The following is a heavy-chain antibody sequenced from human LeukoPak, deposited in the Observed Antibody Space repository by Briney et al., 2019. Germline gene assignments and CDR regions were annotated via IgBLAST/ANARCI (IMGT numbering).Heavy chain of an antibody. Sequence: SETLSLTCTVSGGSISSYYWSWLRQPPGKGLEWIGYIYYSGSTNYNPPLKSRVTISVDTSKNQFSLKLSSVTAADTAVYYCARVRGGWFDPWGQGTLVTVSS. J-gene: IGHJ5*02. V-gene: IGHV4-59*01. CDR3: ARVRGGWFDP. CDR1: GGSISSYY. D-gene: IGHD3-10*01. CDR2: IYYSGST.